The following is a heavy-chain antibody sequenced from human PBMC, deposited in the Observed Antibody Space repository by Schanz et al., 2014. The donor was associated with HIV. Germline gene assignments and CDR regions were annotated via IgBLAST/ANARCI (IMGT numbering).Heavy chain of an antibody. Sequence: VQLLESGGGFVQPGGSLRLSCAASGFAFNNYAMTWVRQAPGKGLEWVAAIWYDGSNKFYADSVKGRFTISRDNSKNTLYLQMNTLRADDTAVYYCARDKSNLGMDSWGQGTLVTVSS. V-gene: IGHV3-33*08. CDR1: GFAFNNYA. CDR2: IWYDGSNK. CDR3: ARDKSNLGMDS. J-gene: IGHJ5*01.